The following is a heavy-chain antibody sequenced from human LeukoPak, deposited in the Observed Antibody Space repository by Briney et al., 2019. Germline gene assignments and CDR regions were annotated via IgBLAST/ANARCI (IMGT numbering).Heavy chain of an antibody. CDR3: ARDSTGWYYQY. Sequence: GGSLRLSCTASGFTFSSYEMNWVRQAPGKGLEWVSYISSSGSTIYYADSVKGRFTISRDNAKNSLYLQMNSLRAEDTAVYYCARDSTGWYYQYWGQGTLVTVSS. V-gene: IGHV3-48*03. J-gene: IGHJ4*02. D-gene: IGHD6-19*01. CDR2: ISSSGSTI. CDR1: GFTFSSYE.